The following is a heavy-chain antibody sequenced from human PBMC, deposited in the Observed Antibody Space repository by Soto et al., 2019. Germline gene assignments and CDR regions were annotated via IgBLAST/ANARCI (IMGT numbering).Heavy chain of an antibody. D-gene: IGHD1-1*01. CDR1: GGSFSGYY. Sequence: SETLSLTCAVYGGSFSGYYWSWIRQPPGKGLEWIGEINHSGSTNYNPSLKSRVTISVDTSKNQFSLELRSLRSDDTAVYYCARKVGHWYEDLEYFQHWGQGTLVTVSS. V-gene: IGHV4-34*01. J-gene: IGHJ1*01. CDR2: INHSGST. CDR3: ARKVGHWYEDLEYFQH.